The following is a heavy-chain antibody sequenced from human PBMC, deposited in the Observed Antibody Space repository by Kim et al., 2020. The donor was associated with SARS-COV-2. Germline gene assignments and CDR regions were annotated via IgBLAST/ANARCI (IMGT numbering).Heavy chain of an antibody. CDR2: IKQDGSEK. CDR3: ARDGHLLWFGELLYQRYYGMDV. J-gene: IGHJ6*02. D-gene: IGHD3-10*01. V-gene: IGHV3-7*01. Sequence: GGSLRLSCAASGFTFSSYWMSWVRQAPGKGLEWVAKIKQDGSEKYYVDSVKGRFTISRDNAKNSLYLQMNSLRAEDTAVYYCARDGHLLWFGELLYQRYYGMDVWGQGTTVTVSS. CDR1: GFTFSSYW.